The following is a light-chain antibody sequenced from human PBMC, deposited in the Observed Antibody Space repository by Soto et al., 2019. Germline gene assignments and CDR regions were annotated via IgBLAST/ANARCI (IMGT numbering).Light chain of an antibody. CDR2: AAS. CDR1: QSIISY. V-gene: IGKV1-39*01. J-gene: IGKJ3*01. Sequence: DIQMTQSPSSLSASVGDRVTITCRASQSIISYLNWYQQKPGKAPKLLIYAASSLQSGVPSRFSGSGSGTDFTLTISSLQPEDFATYYCQQSYSTLCAFGPGTKVDIK. CDR3: QQSYSTLCA.